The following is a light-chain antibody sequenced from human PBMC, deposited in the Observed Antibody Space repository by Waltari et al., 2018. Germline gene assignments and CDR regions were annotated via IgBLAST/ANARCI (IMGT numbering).Light chain of an antibody. CDR3: QHYDGFHLYP. V-gene: IGKV3-20*01. CDR2: GAS. J-gene: IGKJ2*01. CDR1: QSLRGCY. Sequence: EIVLTQSPGTLSLSPGERATLSCRASQSLRGCYLSWYQQKPGQAPRLLVYGASSRASGIADRFSGSGSGTDFTVTISRLEPEDFAVYVCQHYDGFHLYPFGQGTKLGIK.